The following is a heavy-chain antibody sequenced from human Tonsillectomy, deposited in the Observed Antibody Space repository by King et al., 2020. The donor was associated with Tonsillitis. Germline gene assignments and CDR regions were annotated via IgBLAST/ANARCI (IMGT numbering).Heavy chain of an antibody. CDR1: GFTFSSYG. D-gene: IGHD5-18*01. Sequence: VQLVESGGGVVQPGRSLRLSCAASGFTFSSYGMHWVRQAPGKGLEWVAVISYDGSNKYYADSVKGRFTISRDNSKNTLYLQMNSLRAEDTAVYYCAKDRRIQLWSTAPYYCDYWGQGTLVTVSS. V-gene: IGHV3-30*18. CDR2: ISYDGSNK. J-gene: IGHJ4*02. CDR3: AKDRRIQLWSTAPYYCDY.